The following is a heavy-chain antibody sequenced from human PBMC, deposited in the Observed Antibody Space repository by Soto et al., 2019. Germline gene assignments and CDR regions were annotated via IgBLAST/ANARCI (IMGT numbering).Heavy chain of an antibody. Sequence: SETLSLTCTVSGDSLSNFYWNWIRQPPGKGLEWIGFIHSDGRTIFNPSLRGRVTLSVDTSRNQFSLRLASVTATDTAVYYCAGRVTLTAETLGGDKWFVPWGQGTLVTVSS. J-gene: IGHJ5*02. V-gene: IGHV4-4*08. D-gene: IGHD4-17*01. CDR3: AGRVTLTAETLGGDKWFVP. CDR2: IHSDGRT. CDR1: GDSLSNFY.